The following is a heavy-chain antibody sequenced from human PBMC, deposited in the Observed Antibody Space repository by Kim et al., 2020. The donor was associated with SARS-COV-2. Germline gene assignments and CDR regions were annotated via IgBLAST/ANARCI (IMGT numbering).Heavy chain of an antibody. CDR3: ARVPQGTDWLVYYFFD. CDR1: GFSFNNYN. Sequence: GGSLRLSCAASGFSFNNYNMNWVRQAPGKGLEWISYISRNSRTIYYADSVKGRFTISRDDAKNSLYLEMNSLRAEDTAVYYCARVPQGTDWLVYYFFD. CDR2: ISRNSRTI. J-gene: IGHJ4*01. V-gene: IGHV3-48*01. D-gene: IGHD3-9*01.